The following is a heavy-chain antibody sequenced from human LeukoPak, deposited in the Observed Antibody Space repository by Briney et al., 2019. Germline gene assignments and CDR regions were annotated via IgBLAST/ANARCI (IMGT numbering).Heavy chain of an antibody. CDR2: MYYIGST. Sequence: RAAETLSLTCTVSGVPISRYYWSGIRQPPGRGLEWIGYMYYIGSTNYNPSLKSRVTISVDTSTNQFSLKLRSVTAADTAVYYCARGYSYGYVQHYYYSMDVWGKGTTVTVSS. J-gene: IGHJ6*03. CDR1: GVPISRYY. V-gene: IGHV4-59*01. D-gene: IGHD5-18*01. CDR3: ARGYSYGYVQHYYYSMDV.